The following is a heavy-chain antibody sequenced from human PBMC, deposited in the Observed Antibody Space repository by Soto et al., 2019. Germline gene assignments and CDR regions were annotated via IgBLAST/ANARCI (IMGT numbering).Heavy chain of an antibody. CDR3: AHKGPEDWPLDY. J-gene: IGHJ4*02. V-gene: IGHV2-5*02. CDR2: IYWDDSK. Sequence: QITLKESGPTLVRPTQTLTLTCAFSGFSLSTSGVGVGWIRQPPGKALEWLAVIYWDDSKHYSPSLRSRLTITKVTSKNQVVLTMTNMDPMDTGTYYCAHKGPEDWPLDYWCQGTRVTVSS. D-gene: IGHD3-9*01. CDR1: GFSLSTSGVG.